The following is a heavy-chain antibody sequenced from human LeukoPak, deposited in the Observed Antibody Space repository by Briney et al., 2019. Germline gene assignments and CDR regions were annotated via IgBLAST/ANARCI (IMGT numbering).Heavy chain of an antibody. Sequence: SETLSLTCAVYGGSFSGYYWSWIRQPPGKGLEWIGEINHSGSTNYNPSLKSRVTISVDTSKNQFSLKLSSVTAADTAVYYCASQNYYDSSGRHWGQGTLVTVSS. CDR3: ASQNYYDSSGRH. V-gene: IGHV4-34*01. CDR1: GGSFSGYY. D-gene: IGHD3-22*01. CDR2: INHSGST. J-gene: IGHJ4*02.